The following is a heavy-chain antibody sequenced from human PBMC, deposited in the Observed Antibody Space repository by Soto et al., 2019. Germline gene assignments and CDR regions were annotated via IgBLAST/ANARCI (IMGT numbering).Heavy chain of an antibody. V-gene: IGHV1-8*01. D-gene: IGHD6-13*01. CDR2: MNPNSGNT. CDR3: ARERESSSSWYEGYYYYGMDV. J-gene: IGHJ6*02. Sequence: GASVKVSCKASGYTFTSYDINWVRQATGQGLEWMGWMNPNSGNTGYAQKFQGRVTMTRNTSISTAYMELSSLRSEDTAVYYCARERESSSSWYEGYYYYGMDVWGQGTTVTVSS. CDR1: GYTFTSYD.